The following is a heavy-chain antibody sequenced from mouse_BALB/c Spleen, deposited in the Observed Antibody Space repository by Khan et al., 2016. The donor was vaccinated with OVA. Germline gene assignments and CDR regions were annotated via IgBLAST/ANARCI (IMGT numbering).Heavy chain of an antibody. CDR1: GFLLTGYG. D-gene: IGHD2-10*01. J-gene: IGHJ4*01. CDR2: IWGDGST. CDR3: ARAYYANYREAMDY. V-gene: IGHV2-6-7*01. Sequence: VKLEVSGPGLVAPSQSLSITCTVSGFLLTGYGVNWVRQPPGKGLEWLGMIWGDGSTDYNSALKSRLSISKDNSKCQVFLKMNSLQTDDTARYYCARAYYANYREAMDYWGQGTSVTVSS.